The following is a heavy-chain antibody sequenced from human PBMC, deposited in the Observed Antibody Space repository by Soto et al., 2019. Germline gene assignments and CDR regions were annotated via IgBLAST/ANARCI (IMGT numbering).Heavy chain of an antibody. J-gene: IGHJ5*02. CDR1: GGSISSHY. Sequence: PSETLSLTCTVSGGSISSHYWSWIRQPAGKGLEWIGHIYSSGSTNYNPSLRSRVTMSVDTSKNQFSLKLNSVTAADTAVYYCARDVRMVATGFDPWGQGTLVTVSS. D-gene: IGHD5-12*01. CDR3: ARDVRMVATGFDP. CDR2: IYSSGST. V-gene: IGHV4-4*07.